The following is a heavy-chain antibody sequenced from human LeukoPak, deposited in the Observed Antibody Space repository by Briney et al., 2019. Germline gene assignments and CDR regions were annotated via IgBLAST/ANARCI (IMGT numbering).Heavy chain of an antibody. CDR2: INHSGST. CDR3: ARGTYYDFWSGYQSYYYYMDV. CDR1: GGSFSGYY. J-gene: IGHJ6*03. Sequence: SETLSLTCAVYGGSFSGYYWSWIRQPPGKGLEWIGEINHSGSTNYNPSLKSRVTISVDTSKNQFSLKLSSVTAADTAVYYCARGTYYDFWSGYQSYYYYMDVWGKGTTVTVSS. D-gene: IGHD3-3*01. V-gene: IGHV4-34*01.